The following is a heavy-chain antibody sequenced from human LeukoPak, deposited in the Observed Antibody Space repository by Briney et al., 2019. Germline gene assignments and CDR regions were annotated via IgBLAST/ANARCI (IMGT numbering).Heavy chain of an antibody. CDR3: ASGSEAHADFDY. D-gene: IGHD1-26*01. Sequence: SETLSLTCTVSGGSISSYYWSWIRQPPGKGLEWIGYIYYSGSTNYNPSLKSRVTISVDTSKNQFSLKLSSVTAADTALYYCASGSEAHADFDYWGQGTLVTVSS. V-gene: IGHV4-59*08. CDR2: IYYSGST. J-gene: IGHJ4*02. CDR1: GGSISSYY.